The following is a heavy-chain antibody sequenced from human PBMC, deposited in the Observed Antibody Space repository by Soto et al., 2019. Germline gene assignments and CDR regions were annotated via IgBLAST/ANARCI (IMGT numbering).Heavy chain of an antibody. CDR2: IIPIFGTA. J-gene: IGHJ5*02. V-gene: IGHV1-69*13. CDR1: GGTFSSYA. D-gene: IGHD4-17*01. Sequence: SVKVSCKASGGTFSSYAISWVRQAPGQGLEWMGGIIPIFGTANYAQKFQGRVTITADESTSTAYMELSSLRSEDTAVYYCARDHHKVTTLIGWSAPGGQGPLVTFSS. CDR3: ARDHHKVTTLIGWSAP.